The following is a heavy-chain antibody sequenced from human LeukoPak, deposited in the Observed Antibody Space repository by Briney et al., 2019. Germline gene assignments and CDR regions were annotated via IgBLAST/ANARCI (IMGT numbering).Heavy chain of an antibody. Sequence: GGSLRLSCAASGFTFSGYSMNWVRQAPGKGLEWVSSISTSSTFIYYADSVKGRFTISRDNAENSLYLQMNSLRAEDTAVYYCASTFWSGFYYFDYWGQGTLVTVSS. V-gene: IGHV3-21*01. D-gene: IGHD3-3*01. CDR1: GFTFSGYS. CDR2: ISTSSTFI. J-gene: IGHJ4*02. CDR3: ASTFWSGFYYFDY.